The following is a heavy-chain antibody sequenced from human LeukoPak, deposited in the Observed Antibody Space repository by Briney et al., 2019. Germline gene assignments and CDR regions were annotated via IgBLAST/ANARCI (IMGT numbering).Heavy chain of an antibody. D-gene: IGHD5-12*01. Sequence: GSLRLSCTASGFSFGDYAMSWVRQPPGKGLEWIGSIYYSGSTYYNPSLKSRVTISVDTSKNQFSLKLSPVTAADTAVYYCAREAYSGYDRGAFDIWGQGTMVTVSS. J-gene: IGHJ3*02. V-gene: IGHV4-39*07. CDR3: AREAYSGYDRGAFDI. CDR1: GFSFGDYA. CDR2: IYYSGST.